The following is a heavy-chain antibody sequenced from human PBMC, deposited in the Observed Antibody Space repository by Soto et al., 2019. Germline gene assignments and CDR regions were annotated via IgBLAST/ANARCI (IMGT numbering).Heavy chain of an antibody. Sequence: GGSLRLSCAASGFTFSSYSMNWVRQAPGKGLEWVSSISSSSSYIYYADSVKGRFTISRDNAKNSLYLQMNSLRAEDTAVYYCARVTVKGYYMDVWGKGTTVTVSS. V-gene: IGHV3-21*01. J-gene: IGHJ6*03. D-gene: IGHD4-17*01. CDR3: ARVTVKGYYMDV. CDR2: ISSSSSYI. CDR1: GFTFSSYS.